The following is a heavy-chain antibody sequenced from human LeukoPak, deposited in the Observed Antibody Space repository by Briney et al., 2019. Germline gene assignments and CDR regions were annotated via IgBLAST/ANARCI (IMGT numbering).Heavy chain of an antibody. Sequence: GGSLRLSCAASGFTFSNAWMSWVRQAPGKGLEWVGRIKSKTDGGTADYAAPVKGRFTISRDDSKNTLYLQMNSLRAEDTAVYYCAKNAEENYGSGSWDLKGGVFDYWGQGTLVTVSS. CDR1: GFTFSNAW. CDR2: IKSKTDGGTA. CDR3: AKNAEENYGSGSWDLKGGVFDY. D-gene: IGHD3-10*01. J-gene: IGHJ4*02. V-gene: IGHV3-15*01.